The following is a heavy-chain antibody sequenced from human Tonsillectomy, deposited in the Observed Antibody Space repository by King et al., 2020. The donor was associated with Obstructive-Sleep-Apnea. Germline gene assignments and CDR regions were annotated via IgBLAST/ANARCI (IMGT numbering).Heavy chain of an antibody. D-gene: IGHD6-13*01. J-gene: IGHJ3*02. V-gene: IGHV3-66*01. Sequence: VQLVESGGGLVQPGGSLRLSCAASGSTVSSNYMSWVRQAPGKGLEWVSVIYSGGSTYYADSVKGRFTISRDNSKNTLYLQMNSLRAEDTAVYYCARDHSYSSSWNAFDIWGQGTMVTVSS. CDR3: ARDHSYSSSWNAFDI. CDR1: GSTVSSNY. CDR2: IYSGGST.